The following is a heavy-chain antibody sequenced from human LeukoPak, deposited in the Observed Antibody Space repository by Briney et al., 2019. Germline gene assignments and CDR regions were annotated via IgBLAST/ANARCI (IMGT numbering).Heavy chain of an antibody. Sequence: SQTLSLTRAVSGGSISSGGYSWSWIRQPPGKGLEWIGYIYHSGSTYYNPSLKSRVTISVDRSKNQFSLKLSSVTAADTAVYYCARGYYYDSSGYYYDYWGQGTLVTVSS. J-gene: IGHJ4*02. CDR2: IYHSGST. CDR3: ARGYYYDSSGYYYDY. CDR1: GGSISSGGYS. V-gene: IGHV4-30-2*01. D-gene: IGHD3-22*01.